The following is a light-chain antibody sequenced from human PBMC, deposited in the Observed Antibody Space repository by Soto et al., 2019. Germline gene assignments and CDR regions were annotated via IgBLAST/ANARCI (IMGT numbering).Light chain of an antibody. CDR1: QSVSSSY. CDR2: GAS. CDR3: QQYGSSRRWT. Sequence: EIVLTQSPGTLSLSPGERATLSCRASQSVSSSYLAWYQQKPGQAPRLLIYGASSRATGIPDRFSGSGSGTGFTLTISSREPEDDAVYYCQQYGSSRRWTFGQGTKVYIK. J-gene: IGKJ1*01. V-gene: IGKV3-20*01.